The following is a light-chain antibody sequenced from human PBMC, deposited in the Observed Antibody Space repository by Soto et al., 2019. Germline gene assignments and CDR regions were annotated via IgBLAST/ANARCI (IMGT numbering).Light chain of an antibody. J-gene: IGKJ1*01. CDR3: QQYYTTPWT. Sequence: DIVMTQSPDSLAVSLGERDSINCKSSQSVLYSSNNKNYLAWFQHKSGQPPKLLIYWASTRESGVPDRFSGSGSGTDFTLTISSVQAEDVADYYCQQYYTTPWTFGQGTKVEVK. CDR2: WAS. V-gene: IGKV4-1*01. CDR1: QSVLYSSNNKNY.